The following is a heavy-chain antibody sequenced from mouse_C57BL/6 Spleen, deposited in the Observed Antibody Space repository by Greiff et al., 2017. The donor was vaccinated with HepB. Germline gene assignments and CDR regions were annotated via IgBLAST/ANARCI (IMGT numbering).Heavy chain of an antibody. CDR2: INPNNGGT. J-gene: IGHJ4*01. Sequence: EVQLQQSGPELVKPGASVKISCKASGYTFTDYYMNWVKQSHGKSLEWIGDINPNNGGTSYNQKFKGKATLTVDKSSSTAYMELRSLTSEDSAVYYCAREDEAMDYWGQGTSVTVSS. V-gene: IGHV1-26*01. CDR3: AREDEAMDY. CDR1: GYTFTDYY.